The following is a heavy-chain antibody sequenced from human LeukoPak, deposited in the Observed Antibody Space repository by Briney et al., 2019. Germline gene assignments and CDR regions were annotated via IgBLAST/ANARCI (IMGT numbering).Heavy chain of an antibody. V-gene: IGHV3-30*02. CDR2: IRYDGSNK. J-gene: IGHJ4*02. CDR3: ARDGGSSRVMATISWFLGY. Sequence: GGSLRLSCGASGFTFSSYGMHWVRQAPGKGLEWVAFIRYDGSNKYYADSVKGRFTISRDNSKNTLYLQMNSLRAEDTAVYYCARDGGSSRVMATISWFLGYWGQGTLVTVSS. CDR1: GFTFSSYG. D-gene: IGHD5-24*01.